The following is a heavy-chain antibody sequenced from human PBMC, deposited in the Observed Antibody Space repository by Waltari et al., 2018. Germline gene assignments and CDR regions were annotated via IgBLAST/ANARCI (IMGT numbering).Heavy chain of an antibody. V-gene: IGHV1-8*01. Sequence: QVQLVQSGAEVKKPGASVKVSCKASGYTFTSYDINWVRPATGQGLEWMGWMNPNRGNTGYEQKCQGRVTMTRNTSISTAYMELSSLRSEDTAVYYCARVGAAAGTHLDYWGQGTLVTVSS. J-gene: IGHJ4*02. D-gene: IGHD6-13*01. CDR2: MNPNRGNT. CDR3: ARVGAAAGTHLDY. CDR1: GYTFTSYD.